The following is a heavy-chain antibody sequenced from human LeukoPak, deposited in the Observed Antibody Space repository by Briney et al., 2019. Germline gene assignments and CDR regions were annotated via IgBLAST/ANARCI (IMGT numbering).Heavy chain of an antibody. V-gene: IGHV4-31*11. CDR1: GDSIIRGGYC. CDR3: ARDGAAAPPHNYYGMDV. Sequence: TSETLSLTCVVSGDSIIRGGYCWSWIRQHPGKGLEWIRSIHYSGNTFYNPSLRSRIAISADTSKTQFSLKVSSVTAADTAVYYCARDGAAAPPHNYYGMDVWGQGTTVTVPS. J-gene: IGHJ6*01. D-gene: IGHD6-13*01. CDR2: IHYSGNT.